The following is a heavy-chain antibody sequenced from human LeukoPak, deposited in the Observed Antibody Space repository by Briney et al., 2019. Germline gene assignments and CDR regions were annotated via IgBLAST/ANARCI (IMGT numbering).Heavy chain of an antibody. CDR3: ARDLVWFGEPKGYYNYMDV. CDR1: GGSFSGYY. CDR2: INHSGST. V-gene: IGHV4-34*01. J-gene: IGHJ6*03. Sequence: IPSETLSLTCAVYGGSFSGYYWSWIRQPPGKGLEWIGEINHSGSTNYNPSLKSRVTISVDTSKNQFSLKLSSVTAADTAVYYCARDLVWFGEPKGYYNYMDVWGKGTTVTISS. D-gene: IGHD3-10*01.